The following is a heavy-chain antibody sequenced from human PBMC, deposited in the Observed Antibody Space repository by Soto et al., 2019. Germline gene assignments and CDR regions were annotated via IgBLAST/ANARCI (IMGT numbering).Heavy chain of an antibody. D-gene: IGHD2-8*01. J-gene: IGHJ6*02. CDR3: ARGGDIVLMVYAMGYYGMDV. V-gene: IGHV1-69*13. Sequence: VKVSCKASGGTFSSYAISWVRQAPGQGLEWMGGIIPIFGTANYAQKFQGRVTITADKSTSTAYMELSSLRSEDTAVYYCARGGDIVLMVYAMGYYGMDVWGQGTTVTVSS. CDR1: GGTFSSYA. CDR2: IIPIFGTA.